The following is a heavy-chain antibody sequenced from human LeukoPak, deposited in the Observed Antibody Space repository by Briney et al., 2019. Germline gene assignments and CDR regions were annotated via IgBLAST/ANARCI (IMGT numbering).Heavy chain of an antibody. CDR2: IYTSGST. J-gene: IGHJ6*03. Sequence: SQTLSLTCTVSGGSISSGSYYWSWIRQPAGKGLEWIGRIYTSGSTNYNPSLKSRVTISVDTSKKQFSLKLSSVTAADTAVYYCAREVVENYYDSSGYYYRYYYYYMDVWGKGTTVTISS. D-gene: IGHD3-22*01. CDR3: AREVVENYYDSSGYYYRYYYYYMDV. V-gene: IGHV4-61*02. CDR1: GGSISSGSYY.